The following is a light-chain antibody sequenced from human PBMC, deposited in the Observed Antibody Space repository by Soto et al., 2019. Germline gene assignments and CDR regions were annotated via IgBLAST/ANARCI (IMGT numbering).Light chain of an antibody. CDR1: QNISTY. CDR2: GVS. V-gene: IGKV3-11*01. CDR3: QQRTNSPPWT. J-gene: IGKJ1*01. Sequence: EIVLTQSPATLSLSPGEGASLSCRASQNISTYLAWYQQRPGQVPRLLIYGVSKRAPAIPPRFIGSGSGTDFTLSVSGLETEDFATYYCQQRTNSPPWTFGQGTRVELK.